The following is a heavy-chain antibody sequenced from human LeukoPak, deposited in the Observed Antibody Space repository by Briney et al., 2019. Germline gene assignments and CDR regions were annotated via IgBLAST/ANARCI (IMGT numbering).Heavy chain of an antibody. V-gene: IGHV3-74*01. J-gene: IGHJ3*02. CDR3: ARAVDFCDSSGWI. Sequence: GSLRLSCAASGFTFSKYWMHWVRQAPGKGLVWVSRIKSDGSSTNYADSVKGRFTISRDNAKNTLYLQMNSLRAEDTAVYYCARAVDFCDSSGWIWGRGTMVTVSS. D-gene: IGHD3-22*01. CDR1: GFTFSKYW. CDR2: IKSDGSST.